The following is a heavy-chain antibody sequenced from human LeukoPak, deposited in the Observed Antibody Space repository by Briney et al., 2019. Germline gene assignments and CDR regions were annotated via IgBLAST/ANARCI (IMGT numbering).Heavy chain of an antibody. V-gene: IGHV3-30-3*01. CDR1: GFTFSSYA. CDR3: ARGPTPSHCSGGSCYPPLRFDY. Sequence: GRSLRLSCAASGFTFSSYAMHWVRQAPGKGLEWVAVISYDGSNKYYADSVKGRFTISRDNSKNTLYLQMNSLRAEDTAVYYCARGPTPSHCSGGSCYPPLRFDYWGQGTLVTVSS. J-gene: IGHJ4*02. CDR2: ISYDGSNK. D-gene: IGHD2-15*01.